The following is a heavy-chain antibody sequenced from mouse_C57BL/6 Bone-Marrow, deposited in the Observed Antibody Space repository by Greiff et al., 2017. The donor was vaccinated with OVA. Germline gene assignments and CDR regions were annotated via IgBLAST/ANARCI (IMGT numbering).Heavy chain of an antibody. CDR2: IDPENGDT. CDR1: GFNIKDDY. Sequence: EVQLQQSGAELVRPGASVKLSCTASGFNIKDDYMHWVKQRPEQGLEWIGWIDPENGDTEYASKFQGKATITADTSSHTAYLQLSSLTSEDTAVYYCTTGADYYGSSPWYFDVWGTGTTVTVSS. D-gene: IGHD1-1*01. CDR3: TTGADYYGSSPWYFDV. J-gene: IGHJ1*03. V-gene: IGHV14-4*01.